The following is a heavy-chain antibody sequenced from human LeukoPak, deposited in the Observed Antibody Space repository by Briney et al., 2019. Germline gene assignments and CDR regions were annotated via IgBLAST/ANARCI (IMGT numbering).Heavy chain of an antibody. D-gene: IGHD6-19*01. Sequence: ASVKVSCKASGYTFTGYYMHWVRQAPGQGFEWMGWINPNSGGTNYAQKFQGRVTMTRDTSISTAYMELSRLRSDDTAVYYCARPGYSSGWLYYFDYWGQGTLVTVSS. CDR1: GYTFTGYY. V-gene: IGHV1-2*02. CDR3: ARPGYSSGWLYYFDY. J-gene: IGHJ4*02. CDR2: INPNSGGT.